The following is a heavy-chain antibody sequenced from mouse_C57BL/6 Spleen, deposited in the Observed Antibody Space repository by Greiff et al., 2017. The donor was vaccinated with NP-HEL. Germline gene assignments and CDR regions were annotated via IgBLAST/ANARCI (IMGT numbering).Heavy chain of an antibody. Sequence: EVKLMESGPELVKPGASVKISCKASGYSFTGYYMHWVKQSSEKSLEWIGEINPSTGGTSYNQKFKGKATLTVDKSSSTAYMQLKSLTSEDSAVYYCARDGSSYDYAMDDWGQGTSVTVSS. D-gene: IGHD1-1*01. V-gene: IGHV1-43*01. CDR3: ARDGSSYDYAMDD. CDR2: INPSTGGT. CDR1: GYSFTGYY. J-gene: IGHJ4*01.